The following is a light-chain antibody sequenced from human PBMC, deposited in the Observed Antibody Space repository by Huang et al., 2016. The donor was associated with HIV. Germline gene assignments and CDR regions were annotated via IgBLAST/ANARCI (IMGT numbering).Light chain of an antibody. V-gene: IGKV3-11*01. CDR2: DAS. CDR3: QQRSNWPPLT. CDR1: QSVSTN. J-gene: IGKJ4*01. Sequence: EIVLTQSPVTLSLSPGDRATLSCRASQSVSTNLAWYQQKPGQAPRLRIYDASSRASGIPARFSGRGSGTDFTLTISSLEPEDFAIYYCQQRSNWPPLTFGGGTKVEMK.